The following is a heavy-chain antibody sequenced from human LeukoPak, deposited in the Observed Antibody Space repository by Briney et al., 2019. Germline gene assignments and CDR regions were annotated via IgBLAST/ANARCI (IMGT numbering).Heavy chain of an antibody. D-gene: IGHD3-10*01. J-gene: IGHJ4*02. V-gene: IGHV3-9*01. CDR3: AKDSLFGGLLLLPYFDY. Sequence: GGSLRLSCAASGFTFDDYAMHWVRQAPGKGLEWVSGISYNSDTIGYADSVKGRFTISRDNAKNSLYLQMNSLRAEDTALYYCAKDSLFGGLLLLPYFDYWGQGTLVTVSS. CDR2: ISYNSDTI. CDR1: GFTFDDYA.